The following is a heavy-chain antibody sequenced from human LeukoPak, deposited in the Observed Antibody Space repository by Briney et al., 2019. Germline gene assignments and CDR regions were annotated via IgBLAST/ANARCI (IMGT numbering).Heavy chain of an antibody. CDR3: TTLMRI. CDR1: GFTFSNAA. V-gene: IGHV3-15*01. J-gene: IGHJ3*02. Sequence: GGSLRLSCAVSGFTFSNAAMSWVRQAPGKGLEWVGRSKSKSDGGTIEYTAPLKGRFTISRDDSKDMLYLQMNSLKTEDTAMYYCTTLMRIWGQGTLVTVSS. CDR2: SKSKSDGGTI. D-gene: IGHD3-16*01.